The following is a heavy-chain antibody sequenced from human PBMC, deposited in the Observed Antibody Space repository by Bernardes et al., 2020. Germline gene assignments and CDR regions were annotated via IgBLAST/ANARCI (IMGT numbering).Heavy chain of an antibody. J-gene: IGHJ4*01. CDR2: VSGSGVST. D-gene: IGHD2-8*02. V-gene: IGHV3-23*01. CDR3: AKDSGAVPIATSWWFDM. Sequence: GGSLRLSCAASGFSFTNYAMSWVRQAPGKGLEWVSTVSGSGVSTFYADSVKGRFTISRDNSKNTMYLQLDSLKSDDTAIYFCAKDSGAVPIATSWWFDMWGHGTLVTVSS. CDR1: GFSFTNYA.